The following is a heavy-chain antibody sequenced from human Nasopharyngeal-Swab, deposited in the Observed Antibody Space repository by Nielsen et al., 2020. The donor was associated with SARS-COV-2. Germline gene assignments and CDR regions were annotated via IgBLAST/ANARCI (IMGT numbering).Heavy chain of an antibody. J-gene: IGHJ4*02. Sequence: GESLKISCAASGFTLSHYGMHWVRQAPGKGLEWAAAISYDGNTKYYADSAKGRFTISRDNSKNMVYLQIKSLRAEDTALYYCVRATNLGGSLWVPDYWGQGTLVTVSS. CDR3: VRATNLGGSLWVPDY. D-gene: IGHD5-12*01. CDR1: GFTLSHYG. CDR2: ISYDGNTK. V-gene: IGHV3-30*03.